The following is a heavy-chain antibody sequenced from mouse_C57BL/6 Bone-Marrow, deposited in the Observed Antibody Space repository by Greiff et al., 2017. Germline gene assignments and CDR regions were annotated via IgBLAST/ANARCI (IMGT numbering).Heavy chain of an antibody. CDR3: TREPRDGNFAWFAY. V-gene: IGHV5-9-1*02. D-gene: IGHD2-1*01. Sequence: EVKVEESGEGLVKPGGSLKLSCAASGFTFSSYAMSWVRQTPEKRLEWVAYISSGGDYIYYADTVKGRFTISRDNARNTLYLQMSSLKSEDTAMYYCTREPRDGNFAWFAYWGQGTLVTVSA. J-gene: IGHJ3*01. CDR2: ISSGGDYI. CDR1: GFTFSSYA.